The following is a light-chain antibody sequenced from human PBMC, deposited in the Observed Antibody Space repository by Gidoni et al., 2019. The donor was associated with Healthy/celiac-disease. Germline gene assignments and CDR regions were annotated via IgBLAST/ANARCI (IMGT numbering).Light chain of an antibody. J-gene: IGLJ2*01. CDR1: SSDVGGYNA. CDR3: SSYTVSTTRVV. Sequence: QSALTQPASVSGSPGPSLTISCTGTSSDVGGYNAVSWYQQHPGKAPKLMIYEVSNRPSGVPDRFSGAKSGNTASLNISGLQAEDESDYYGSSYTVSTTRVVFGGGSKLTVL. CDR2: EVS. V-gene: IGLV2-14*01.